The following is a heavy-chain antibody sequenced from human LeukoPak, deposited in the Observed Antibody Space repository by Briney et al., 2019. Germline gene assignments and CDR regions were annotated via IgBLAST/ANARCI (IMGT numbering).Heavy chain of an antibody. CDR3: ARWQHDTAFFDY. Sequence: SQTLSLTCAISRDSVSSNSAAWNWIRQSPSRGLQWLGRTSYRSKWYNNYAVSLKSRITINPDTSKNQFSLQLKSVTPEDTAVYYCARWQHDTAFFDYWGQGTLVTGSS. V-gene: IGHV6-1*01. CDR1: RDSVSSNSAA. D-gene: IGHD1-1*01. CDR2: TSYRSKWYN. J-gene: IGHJ4*02.